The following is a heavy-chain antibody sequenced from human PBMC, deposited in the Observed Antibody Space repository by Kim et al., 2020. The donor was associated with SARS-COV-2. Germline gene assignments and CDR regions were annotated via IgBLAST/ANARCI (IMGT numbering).Heavy chain of an antibody. Sequence: ASVKVSCKVSGYTLTELSMHWVRQAPGKGLEWMGGFDPEDGETIYAQKFQGRVTMTEDTSTDTAYMELSSLRSEDTAVYYCATGILRIAAAGTYGMDVWGQGTTVTVSS. V-gene: IGHV1-24*01. CDR1: GYTLTELS. D-gene: IGHD6-13*01. J-gene: IGHJ6*02. CDR2: FDPEDGET. CDR3: ATGILRIAAAGTYGMDV.